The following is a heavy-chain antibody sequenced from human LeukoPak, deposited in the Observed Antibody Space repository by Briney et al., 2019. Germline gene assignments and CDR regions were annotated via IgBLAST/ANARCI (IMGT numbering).Heavy chain of an antibody. CDR2: INWNGGST. CDR1: GFTFDNYG. Sequence: PGGSLRLSCAASGFTFDNYGMSWVRQAPGKGLEWVSGINWNGGSTGYADSVKGRFTISRDNAKNSLYLQMNSLRAEATALYYCARSDTYYYDSSGYYSAFDIWGQGTIVTVSS. J-gene: IGHJ3*02. D-gene: IGHD3-22*01. CDR3: ARSDTYYYDSSGYYSAFDI. V-gene: IGHV3-20*04.